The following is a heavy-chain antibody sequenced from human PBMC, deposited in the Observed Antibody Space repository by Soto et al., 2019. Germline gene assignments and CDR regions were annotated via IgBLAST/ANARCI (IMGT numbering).Heavy chain of an antibody. CDR1: GFTFSSFG. V-gene: IGHV3-30*18. D-gene: IGHD6-19*01. Sequence: PGGSLRLSCAASGFTFSSFGMHWVRQAPGKGLEWVTFISHDGSNEYYAESVKGRFTVSRDNAKNTLYLQMNSLRPEDTAVYYCAKVFGIAVAGIGRWCQGSLVTVSS. CDR3: AKVFGIAVAGIGR. CDR2: ISHDGSNE. J-gene: IGHJ4*02.